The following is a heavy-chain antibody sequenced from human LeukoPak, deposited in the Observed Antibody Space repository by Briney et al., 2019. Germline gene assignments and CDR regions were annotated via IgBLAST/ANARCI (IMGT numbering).Heavy chain of an antibody. CDR3: ARVEMATIFVDY. V-gene: IGHV3-23*01. D-gene: IGHD5-24*01. CDR1: GFTFSSYG. J-gene: IGHJ4*02. CDR2: ISGSGGST. Sequence: GGSLRLSCAASGFTFSSYGMSWVRQAPGKGLEWVSAISGSGGSTYYADSVKGRFTISRDNSKNTLYLQMNSLRAEDTAVYYCARVEMATIFVDYWGQGTLVTVSS.